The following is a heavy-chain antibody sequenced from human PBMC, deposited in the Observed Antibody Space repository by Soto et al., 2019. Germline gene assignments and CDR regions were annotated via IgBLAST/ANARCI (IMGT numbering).Heavy chain of an antibody. CDR2: ISSGGDTI. D-gene: IGHD6-13*01. J-gene: IGHJ5*02. V-gene: IGHV3-48*03. CDR1: GFSFSNYE. Sequence: LRLSCAASGFSFSNYEMNWVRQAPGKGLEWVAYISSGGDTIHYADSVRGRFTVSRDNARNSLSLQMNTLRVEDTALYYCARVGSSSWYHPGGNWFDPWGQGTLVTVSS. CDR3: ARVGSSSWYHPGGNWFDP.